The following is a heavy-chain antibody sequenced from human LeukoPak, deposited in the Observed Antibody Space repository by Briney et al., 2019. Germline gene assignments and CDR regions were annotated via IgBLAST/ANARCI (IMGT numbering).Heavy chain of an antibody. V-gene: IGHV4-59*01. J-gene: IGHJ5*02. Sequence: SETLSLTCTVSGGSISSYYWSWLRQPPGKGLEWIGYIYYSGSTNYNPSLKSRVTISVDTSKNQFSLKLSSVTAADTAVYYCARDSVGGSRYNWFDPWGQGTLVTVSS. CDR2: IYYSGST. CDR1: GGSISSYY. D-gene: IGHD2-15*01. CDR3: ARDSVGGSRYNWFDP.